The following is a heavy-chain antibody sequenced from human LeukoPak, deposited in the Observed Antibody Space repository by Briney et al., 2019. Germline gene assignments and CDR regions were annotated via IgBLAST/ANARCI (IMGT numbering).Heavy chain of an antibody. CDR3: ARASSLYCSGGSCYELVMVD. D-gene: IGHD2-15*01. CDR2: TYYRSKWYN. J-gene: IGHJ4*02. Sequence: SQTLSLTCAISGDSVSSNSAAWNWIRQSPSGGLEWLGRTYYRSKWYNDYAVSVKSRITINPDTSKNQFSLQLNSVTPEDTAVYYCARASSLYCSGGSCYELVMVDWGQGTLVTVSS. CDR1: GDSVSSNSAA. V-gene: IGHV6-1*01.